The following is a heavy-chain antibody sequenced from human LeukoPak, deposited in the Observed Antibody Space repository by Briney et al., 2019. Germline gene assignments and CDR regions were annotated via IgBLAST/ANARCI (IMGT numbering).Heavy chain of an antibody. CDR3: ARVVTPRYCSTTSCYWKGWFDP. CDR2: IIPIFGTA. D-gene: IGHD2-2*01. CDR1: GRTFSRFA. V-gene: IGHV1-69*13. J-gene: IGHJ5*02. Sequence: SVTVSCKASGRTFSRFAMSWVRRAPRQGLEWTGGIIPIFGTANYAQRFQGRVTITADESTGTAYMELSGLRSEDTAVYYCARVVTPRYCSTTSCYWKGWFDPWGQGTLVTVSS.